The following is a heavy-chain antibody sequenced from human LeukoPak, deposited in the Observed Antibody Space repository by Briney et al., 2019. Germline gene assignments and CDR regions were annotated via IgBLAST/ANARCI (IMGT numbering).Heavy chain of an antibody. V-gene: IGHV1-18*01. CDR1: GYTFSNYG. CDR3: ARALRWFGEFYFDY. Sequence: ASVKASCKASGYTFSNYGISWVRQAPGQGLEWMGWISAYNGDTNYAQKLQGRVSMTTDTSTSTAYMELRSLRSDDSAVYYCARALRWFGEFYFDYWGQGTLVTVSS. D-gene: IGHD3-10*01. J-gene: IGHJ4*02. CDR2: ISAYNGDT.